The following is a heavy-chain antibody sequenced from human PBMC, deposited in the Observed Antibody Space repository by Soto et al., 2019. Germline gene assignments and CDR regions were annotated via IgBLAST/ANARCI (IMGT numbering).Heavy chain of an antibody. CDR1: GDSFSSNSAA. J-gene: IGHJ6*03. D-gene: IGHD3-3*01. Sequence: SQTLSLTCSISGDSFSSNSAASNWIRQSPSRGLEWPGRTYYRSKWYNDYAVSVKSRITINPDTSKNQFSLQLNSVTPEDTAVYYCAKGFSYYDFWSGYYPSYYYYYMDV. CDR3: AKGFSYYDFWSGYYPSYYYYYMDV. V-gene: IGHV6-1*01. CDR2: TYYRSKWYN.